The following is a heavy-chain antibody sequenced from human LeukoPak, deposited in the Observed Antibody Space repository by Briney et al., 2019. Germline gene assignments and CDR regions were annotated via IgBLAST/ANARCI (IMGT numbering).Heavy chain of an antibody. CDR2: TRNKANSYTT. D-gene: IGHD6-19*01. CDR3: ARGDSSGPDYYYYMDV. J-gene: IGHJ6*03. Sequence: PGGSLRLSCAASGFTFSDHYMDWVRQAPGKGLEWVGRTRNKANSYTTEYAASVKGRFTISRDDSKNSLYLQMNSLRDEDTAVYYCARGDSSGPDYYYYMDVWGKGTTVTISS. CDR1: GFTFSDHY. V-gene: IGHV3-72*01.